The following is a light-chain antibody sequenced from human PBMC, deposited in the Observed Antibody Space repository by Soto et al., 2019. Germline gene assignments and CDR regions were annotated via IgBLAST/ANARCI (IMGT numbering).Light chain of an antibody. CDR2: TNN. J-gene: IGLJ2*01. CDR3: AAWDDSLYGTV. Sequence: QSVLTQPPSASGTPGQRVTISCSGSSSNIGSNPVNWYQQLPGTAPKLLIYTNNQRPSGVPDRFSGSKSGTSGSLAISGLQSEDEADYYCAAWDDSLYGTVFGGGTKLTVL. CDR1: SSNIGSNP. V-gene: IGLV1-44*01.